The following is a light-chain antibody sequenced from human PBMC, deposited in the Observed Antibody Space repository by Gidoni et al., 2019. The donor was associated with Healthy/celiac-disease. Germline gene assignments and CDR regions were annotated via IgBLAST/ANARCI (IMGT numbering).Light chain of an antibody. V-gene: IGLV1-44*01. CDR3: AAWDDSLNGPV. CDR2: SNN. CDR1: SSSIGSNT. Sequence: QPVLTQPPSASGTPWPRVTISCSGSSSSIGSNTVNWYQQLPGTAPKLLIYSNNQRPSGVPDRFSGSKSGTSASLAISGLQSEDEADYYCAAWDDSLNGPVFGGGTKLTVL. J-gene: IGLJ2*01.